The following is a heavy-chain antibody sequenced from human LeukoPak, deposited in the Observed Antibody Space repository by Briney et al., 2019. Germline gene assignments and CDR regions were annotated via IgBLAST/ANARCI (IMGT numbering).Heavy chain of an antibody. D-gene: IGHD5-18*01. CDR2: IWSDGSNK. Sequence: GGSPRLSCSASGFTFSSYAMHWFRQAPGKGLEWVADIWSDGSNKYYADSVKGRFTISRDNSKNTLHLQMNSLRAEDTAVYYCAKGDTAMVLDAFDIWGQGTMVTVSS. CDR1: GFTFSSYA. CDR3: AKGDTAMVLDAFDI. V-gene: IGHV3-33*06. J-gene: IGHJ3*02.